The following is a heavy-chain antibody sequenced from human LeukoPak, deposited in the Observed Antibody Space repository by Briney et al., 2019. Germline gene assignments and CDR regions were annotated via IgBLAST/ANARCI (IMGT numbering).Heavy chain of an antibody. CDR3: ARGVGSIAARPLDY. D-gene: IGHD6-6*01. CDR2: INHSGST. CDR1: GGSFSGYY. Sequence: ETLSLTCAVYGGSFSGYYWSWIRQPPGKGLEWIGEINHSGSTNYNPSLKSRVTISVDTSKNQFSLKLSSVTAADTAVYYCARGVGSIAARPLDYWGQGTLVTVSS. J-gene: IGHJ4*02. V-gene: IGHV4-34*01.